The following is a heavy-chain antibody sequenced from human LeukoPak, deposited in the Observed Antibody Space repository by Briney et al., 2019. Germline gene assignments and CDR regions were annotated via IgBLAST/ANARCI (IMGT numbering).Heavy chain of an antibody. D-gene: IGHD6-19*01. CDR3: AREMMNGSGWTNHDY. CDR2: INPNSGGT. CDR1: GYTFTGYY. V-gene: IGHV1-2*02. J-gene: IGHJ4*02. Sequence: ASVNVSCKASGYTFTGYYMHWVRQAPGQGLEWMGWINPNSGGTNYAQKFQGRVTMTRDTSISTAYMELSRLRSDDTAVYYCAREMMNGSGWTNHDYWGQGTLVTVSS.